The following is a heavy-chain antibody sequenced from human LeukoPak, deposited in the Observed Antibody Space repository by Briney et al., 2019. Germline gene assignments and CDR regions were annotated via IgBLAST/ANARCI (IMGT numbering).Heavy chain of an antibody. CDR1: VYSFTDYY. D-gene: IGHD4-23*01. J-gene: IGHJ4*02. V-gene: IGHV1-2*02. Sequence: GASVKVSCKASVYSFTDYYIHWVRQAPGQGLEWMGWISPNSGGTNYAQNFQGRVTMTRDTSISTAYMELSRLRSDDTAVYYCARPYGGNPHFDYWGQGTLVTVSS. CDR2: ISPNSGGT. CDR3: ARPYGGNPHFDY.